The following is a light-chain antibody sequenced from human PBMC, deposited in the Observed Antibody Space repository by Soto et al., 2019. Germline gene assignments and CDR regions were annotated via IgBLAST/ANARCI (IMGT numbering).Light chain of an antibody. CDR2: SHN. Sequence: QSVLTQPPSASGAPGQRVTISCSGSSANIGSNTVKWYLQLPGTAPKLLIYSHNQRPSGVPDRFSGSRSGTSASLAISGLQSEDEADYYCSTWDDSLNNVIFGGGTQLTVL. J-gene: IGLJ2*01. V-gene: IGLV1-44*01. CDR1: SANIGSNT. CDR3: STWDDSLNNVI.